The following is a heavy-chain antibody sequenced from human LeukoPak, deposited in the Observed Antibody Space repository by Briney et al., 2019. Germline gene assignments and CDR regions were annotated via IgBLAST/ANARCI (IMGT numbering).Heavy chain of an antibody. CDR3: ARWSVATATDY. CDR1: GFIFSSYA. V-gene: IGHV3-30*04. Sequence: GGSLRLSCAASGFIFSSYAMNWVRQAPGKGLEWVAVISYDGSNKYYADSVKGRFTISRDNSKNTLYLQMNSLRGEDTAVYYCARWSVATATDYWGQGTLVTVSS. CDR2: ISYDGSNK. J-gene: IGHJ4*02. D-gene: IGHD5-12*01.